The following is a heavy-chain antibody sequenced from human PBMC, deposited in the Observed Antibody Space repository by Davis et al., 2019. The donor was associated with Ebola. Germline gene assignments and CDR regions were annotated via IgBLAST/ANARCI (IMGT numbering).Heavy chain of an antibody. J-gene: IGHJ4*02. D-gene: IGHD1-1*01. CDR2: INHSGST. CDR1: GGSISSSNW. Sequence: SETLSLTCTVSGGSISSSNWWRCIRQPPGKGLEWIGEINHSGSTNYNPSLKSRVTISVDTSKNQFSLKLSSVTAADTAVYYCARHLYNWNDGLLDYWGQGTLVTVSS. CDR3: ARHLYNWNDGLLDY. V-gene: IGHV4-4*02.